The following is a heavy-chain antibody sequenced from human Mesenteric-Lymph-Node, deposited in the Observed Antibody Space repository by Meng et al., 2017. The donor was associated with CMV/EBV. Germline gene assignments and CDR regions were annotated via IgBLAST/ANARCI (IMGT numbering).Heavy chain of an antibody. CDR1: GFTFSSNA. CDR2: ISYDGSNK. D-gene: IGHD4-17*01. Sequence: ASGFTFSSNAMPWVRQAPGKGLEWVAVISYDGSNKYYADSVKGRFTISRDNSKNTLYLQMNSLRAEDTAVYYCARGRSGDYALYFDYWGQGTLVTVSS. J-gene: IGHJ4*02. CDR3: ARGRSGDYALYFDY. V-gene: IGHV3-30-3*01.